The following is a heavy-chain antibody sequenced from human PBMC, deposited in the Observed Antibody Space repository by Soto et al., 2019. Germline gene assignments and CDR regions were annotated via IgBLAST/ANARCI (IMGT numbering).Heavy chain of an antibody. J-gene: IGHJ4*02. V-gene: IGHV3-33*01. Sequence: VQLVESGGGVVQPGRSLRLSCAASGFTFSSYGMHWVRQAPGKGLEWVAVIWYDGSNKYYADSVKGRFTISRDNSKNTLYLQMNSLRAEDTAVYYCARDSNYYGSGSYYIRYWGQGTLVTVSS. CDR2: IWYDGSNK. CDR3: ARDSNYYGSGSYYIRY. CDR1: GFTFSSYG. D-gene: IGHD3-10*01.